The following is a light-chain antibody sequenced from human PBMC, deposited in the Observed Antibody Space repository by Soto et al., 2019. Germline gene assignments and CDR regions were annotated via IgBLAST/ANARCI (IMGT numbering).Light chain of an antibody. J-gene: IGKJ4*01. CDR3: QQYDNLPLT. Sequence: NELTQSPSSLSASVGDRVTITCQASHDIRNDLNWYQQKSGKAPKLLIHAASTLEAGVPSRFSGSGSGTDFTFTISGLQTEDVATYYCQQYDNLPLTFGGGTKVEI. CDR2: AAS. V-gene: IGKV1-33*01. CDR1: HDIRND.